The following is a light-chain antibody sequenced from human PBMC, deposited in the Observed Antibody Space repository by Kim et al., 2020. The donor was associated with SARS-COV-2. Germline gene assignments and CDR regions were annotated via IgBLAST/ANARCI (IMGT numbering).Light chain of an antibody. CDR3: HQYADVPVS. J-gene: IGKJ3*01. Sequence: APGEGATLSCRASQSVSSNFLAWYRHKPGQAPRLLIYGASNRATGIPNRFSASGSGTDFTLTITRLEPEDFAIYYCHQYADVPVSFGSGTKVDIK. V-gene: IGKV3-20*01. CDR1: QSVSSNF. CDR2: GAS.